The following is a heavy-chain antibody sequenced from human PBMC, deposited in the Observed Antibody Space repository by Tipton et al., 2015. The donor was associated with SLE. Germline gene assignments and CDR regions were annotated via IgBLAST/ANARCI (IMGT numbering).Heavy chain of an antibody. Sequence: TLSLTCTVSGGSISSGSYYWSWIRQPAEKGLGWIGHIYNRGSTDYNPSLKSRVTISVDTSKNQFSLKLTSVTAADTAVYYCARAPGYCSSTSCYSSGMDVWGQGTTVTVSS. CDR1: GGSISSGSYY. D-gene: IGHD2-2*01. J-gene: IGHJ6*02. CDR2: IYNRGST. CDR3: ARAPGYCSSTSCYSSGMDV. V-gene: IGHV4-61*09.